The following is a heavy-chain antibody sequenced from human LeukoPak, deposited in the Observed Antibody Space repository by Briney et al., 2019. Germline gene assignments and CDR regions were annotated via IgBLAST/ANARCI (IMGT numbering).Heavy chain of an antibody. CDR2: MNHSGST. CDR1: GGXFSGYY. Sequence: SETLSLTCAVYGGXFSGYYCSWIRQPPGKGQEWIGGMNHSGSTNYNPSIKSRVTISVDTSKNQFSLKLSSVTAADTAVYYYARVRPRAARRGGLDYWGQGTLVTVSS. CDR3: ARVRPRAARRGGLDY. J-gene: IGHJ4*02. V-gene: IGHV4-34*01. D-gene: IGHD6-6*01.